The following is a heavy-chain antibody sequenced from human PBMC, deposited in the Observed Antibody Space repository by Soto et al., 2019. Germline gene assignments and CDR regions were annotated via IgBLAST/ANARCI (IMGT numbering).Heavy chain of an antibody. CDR3: ARMVVPNTYFDS. CDR2: INPNNGDT. Sequence: ASVKVSCKASGDTLTNSYLHWVRQAPGQGLEWLGWINPNNGDTNYAQKFRGRVTMTRDTSNNTVYMELTRLTSDDTAVYFCARMVVPNTYFDSWGQGTPVTVSS. V-gene: IGHV1-2*02. J-gene: IGHJ4*02. D-gene: IGHD3-22*01. CDR1: GDTLTNSY.